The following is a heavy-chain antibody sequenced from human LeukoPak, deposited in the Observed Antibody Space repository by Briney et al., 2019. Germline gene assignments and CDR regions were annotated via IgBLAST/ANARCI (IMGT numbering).Heavy chain of an antibody. J-gene: IGHJ5*02. Sequence: GGSLRLSCAASGFTVSDNYMGWVRQAPGKGLEWVSVMYSRGDTYYADSVKGRFTFSRDISKNTLYLQMNGLRTEDTAMYYCARGAPQVPAAGVLASWGQGTLVTVSS. CDR3: ARGAPQVPAAGVLAS. V-gene: IGHV3-53*01. CDR1: GFTVSDNY. CDR2: MYSRGDT. D-gene: IGHD6-13*01.